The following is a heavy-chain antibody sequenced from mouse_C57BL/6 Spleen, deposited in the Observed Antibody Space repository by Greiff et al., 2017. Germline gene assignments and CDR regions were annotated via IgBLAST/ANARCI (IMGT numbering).Heavy chain of an antibody. J-gene: IGHJ2*01. CDR2: ISSGSSTI. D-gene: IGHD1-1*01. Sequence: EVKLVESGGGLVKPGGSLKLSCAASGFTFSDYGMHWVRQAPEKGLEWVAYISSGSSTIYYADTVKGRFTISRDKAKNTLFLQMTSLRSEDTAMYYCARRYYGSSYFDYWGQGTTLTVSS. CDR1: GFTFSDYG. CDR3: ARRYYGSSYFDY. V-gene: IGHV5-17*01.